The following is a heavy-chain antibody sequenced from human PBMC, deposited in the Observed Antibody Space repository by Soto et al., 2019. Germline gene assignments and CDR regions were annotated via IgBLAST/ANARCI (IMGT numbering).Heavy chain of an antibody. D-gene: IGHD5-12*01. CDR3: ARLGRWLQALDS. CDR2: IYYTGTT. CDR1: GGSFSGYY. Sequence: SETLSLTCAVYGGSFSGYYWSWIRQPPGKGLEWVGYIYYTGTTTYNPSLKSRLTLSVDTSKNQFSLKLRSVSAADTAVYYCARLGRWLQALDSWGQGTLVTGSS. J-gene: IGHJ4*02. V-gene: IGHV4-59*08.